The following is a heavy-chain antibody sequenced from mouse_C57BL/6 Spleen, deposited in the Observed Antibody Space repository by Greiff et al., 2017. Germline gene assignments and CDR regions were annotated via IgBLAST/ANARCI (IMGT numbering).Heavy chain of an antibody. J-gene: IGHJ2*01. CDR2: IYPGSGST. V-gene: IGHV1-55*01. Sequence: QVQLQQSGAELVKPGASVKMSCKASGYTFTSYWITWVKQRPGQGLEWIGDIYPGSGSTNYNEKFKSKATLTVDTSSSTAYMQLSSLTSEDSAVYYCASLTPLLRYFDYWGQGTTLTVSS. CDR1: GYTFTSYW. CDR3: ASLTPLLRYFDY. D-gene: IGHD1-2*01.